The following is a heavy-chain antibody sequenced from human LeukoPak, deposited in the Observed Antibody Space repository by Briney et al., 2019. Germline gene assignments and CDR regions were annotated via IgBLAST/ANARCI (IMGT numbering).Heavy chain of an antibody. J-gene: IGHJ5*02. CDR3: ARDQIAAAGTYWFDP. V-gene: IGHV4-4*07. CDR1: GGSISSYY. Sequence: SETLSLTCTVSGGSISSYYWSWIRQPAGKGLEWIGRIYTSGSTNYNPSLKSRVTMSVDTSKNQFSLKLSSVTAADTAVYYCARDQIAAAGTYWFDPWGQGTLVTASS. CDR2: IYTSGST. D-gene: IGHD6-13*01.